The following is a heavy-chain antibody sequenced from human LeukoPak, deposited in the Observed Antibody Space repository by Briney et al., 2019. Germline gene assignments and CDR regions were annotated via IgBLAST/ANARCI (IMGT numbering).Heavy chain of an antibody. CDR1: GFPFSSFW. V-gene: IGHV3-7*01. D-gene: IGHD3-3*01. J-gene: IGHJ4*02. CDR3: ARDFAYERFDY. CDR2: IKQDGSEK. Sequence: GGSLRLSCAASGFPFSSFWMSWLRQAPGRGPEWVANIKQDGSEKYYVDSVKGRFTVSRDNAKNSLYLQMNSLRAEDTAVYYCARDFAYERFDYWGQGPLVTVSS.